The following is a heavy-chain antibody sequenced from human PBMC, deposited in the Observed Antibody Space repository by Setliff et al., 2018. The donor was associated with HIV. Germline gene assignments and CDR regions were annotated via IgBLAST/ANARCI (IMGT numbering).Heavy chain of an antibody. CDR1: GYSFTSLG. J-gene: IGHJ5*02. Sequence: ASVKVSCKAPGYSFTSLGLTWVRQAPGQGLEWMGWINTHTGNPTYDQGFTGRFVFSLGTAVSTAYLQISSLKPEDTGVYYCARALYGDYGGDINWFDPWGQGTLVTVSS. D-gene: IGHD4-17*01. V-gene: IGHV7-4-1*02. CDR3: ARALYGDYGGDINWFDP. CDR2: INTHTGNP.